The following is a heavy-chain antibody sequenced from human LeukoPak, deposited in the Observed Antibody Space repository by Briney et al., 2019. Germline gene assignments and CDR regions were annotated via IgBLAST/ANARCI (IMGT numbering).Heavy chain of an antibody. D-gene: IGHD6-13*01. Sequence: SETLSLTCTVSGGSISSGGYYWSWIRQHPGKGLEWIGYIYYSGSTNYNPSLKSRVTISVDTSKNQFSLKLSSVTAADTAVYYCASSYIAAAGSDYWGQGTLVTVSS. CDR2: IYYSGST. CDR3: ASSYIAAAGSDY. V-gene: IGHV4-31*03. CDR1: GGSISSGGYY. J-gene: IGHJ4*02.